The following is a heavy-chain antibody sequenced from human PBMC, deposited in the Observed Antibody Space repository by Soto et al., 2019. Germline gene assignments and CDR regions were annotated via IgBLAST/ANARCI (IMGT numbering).Heavy chain of an antibody. V-gene: IGHV3-15*07. CDR2: IKSKTDGGTT. CDR1: GFTFSNAW. CDR3: TTDDYVGNSYDYGMDV. Sequence: EVQLVESGGGLVKPGGSLRLSCAASGFTFSNAWMNWVRQAPGKGLEWVGRIKSKTDGGTTDYAAPVKGRFTISRXDXTNXLYLQMNSLKTEDTAVYYCTTDDYVGNSYDYGMDVWGQGSTVTVSS. J-gene: IGHJ6*02. D-gene: IGHD4-17*01.